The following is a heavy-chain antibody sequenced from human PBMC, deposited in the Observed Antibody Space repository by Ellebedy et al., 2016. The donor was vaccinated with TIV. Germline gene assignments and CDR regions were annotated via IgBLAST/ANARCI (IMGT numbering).Heavy chain of an antibody. CDR2: IRGKANNYAT. J-gene: IGHJ4*02. CDR3: TRLFFPDFYERSGPHDY. Sequence: GESLKISCAASGFTFSDSAIHWVRQASGKGLEWVGRIRGKANNYATTYGASVEGRFTISRDDSKNTAYLQMNSLKTEDTAVYYCTRLFFPDFYERSGPHDYWGQGTLVTVSS. CDR1: GFTFSDSA. D-gene: IGHD3-22*01. V-gene: IGHV3-73*01.